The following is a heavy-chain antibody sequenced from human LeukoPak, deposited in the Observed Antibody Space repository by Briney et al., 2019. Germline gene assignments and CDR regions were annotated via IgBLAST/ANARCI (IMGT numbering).Heavy chain of an antibody. V-gene: IGHV3-74*01. D-gene: IGHD1-26*01. J-gene: IGHJ4*02. CDR1: GFTFSSYW. Sequence: GGSLRLSCAASGFTFSSYWMHRVRQAPGKGLVWVSRINSDGSTTNYADSVKGRFTISRDNAKNTLYLQMNSLRAEDTAVYYCARDGIVGATNFDYWGQGTLVTVSS. CDR2: INSDGSTT. CDR3: ARDGIVGATNFDY.